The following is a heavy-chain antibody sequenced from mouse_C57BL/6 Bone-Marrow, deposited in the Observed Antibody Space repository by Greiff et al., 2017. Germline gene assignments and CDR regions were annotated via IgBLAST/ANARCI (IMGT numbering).Heavy chain of an antibody. V-gene: IGHV14-4*01. CDR3: TSDGLDY. D-gene: IGHD2-3*01. Sequence: VQLQQSGAELVRPGASVKLSCTASGFNIKDDYMHWVKQRPEQGLEWIGWIDPENGDTEYASKFQGKATITADKSSNTAYLQLSSLTSEDTAVYYCTSDGLDYCCQGTTLTVSS. CDR2: IDPENGDT. CDR1: GFNIKDDY. J-gene: IGHJ2*01.